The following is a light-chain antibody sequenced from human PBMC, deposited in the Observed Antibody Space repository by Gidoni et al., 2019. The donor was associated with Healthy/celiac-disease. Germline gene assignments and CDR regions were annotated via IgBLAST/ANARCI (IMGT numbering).Light chain of an antibody. CDR1: SSDVGSYNL. CDR2: EVS. J-gene: IGLJ1*01. V-gene: IGLV2-23*02. CDR3: CSYAGSSTSLYV. Sequence: QSALPQPASVSGSPGQSLTISCTGTSSDVGSYNLVSWYQQHQGKAPKLMIYEVSKRPSGVSNRFSGSKSGNTASLTISGLQAEDEADYYCCSYAGSSTSLYVFGTGTKVTVL.